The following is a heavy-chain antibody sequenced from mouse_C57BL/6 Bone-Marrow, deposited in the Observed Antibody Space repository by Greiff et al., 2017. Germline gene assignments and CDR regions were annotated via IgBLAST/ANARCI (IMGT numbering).Heavy chain of an antibody. CDR2: IDPENGDT. V-gene: IGHV14-4*01. CDR3: TTQYYGSIYYAMDY. D-gene: IGHD1-1*01. Sequence: EVQLQQSGAELVRPGASVKLSCTASGFNIKDDYMHWVKQRPEQGLEWIGWIDPENGDTEYASKFQGKATITADTSSNTAYLQRSSLTSEDTAVYYYTTQYYGSIYYAMDYWGQGTSVTVSS. CDR1: GFNIKDDY. J-gene: IGHJ4*01.